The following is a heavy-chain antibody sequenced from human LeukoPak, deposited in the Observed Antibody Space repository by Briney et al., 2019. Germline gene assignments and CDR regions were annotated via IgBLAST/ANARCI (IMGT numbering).Heavy chain of an antibody. J-gene: IGHJ4*02. CDR1: GGSISSYY. D-gene: IGHD3-22*01. CDR3: ARHYYDSSGYYIGFDY. CDR2: IYYSGST. V-gene: IGHV4-59*01. Sequence: SETLSLTCTVSGGSISSYYWSWIRQPPGKGLEWIGYIYYSGSTNYNPSLKSRVTISVDTSKNQFSLKLSSVTAADTAVYYCARHYYDSSGYYIGFDYWGQGTLVTVSS.